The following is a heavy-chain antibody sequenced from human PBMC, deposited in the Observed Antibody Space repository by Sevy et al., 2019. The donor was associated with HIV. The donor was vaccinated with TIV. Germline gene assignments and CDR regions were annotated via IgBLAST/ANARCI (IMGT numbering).Heavy chain of an antibody. J-gene: IGHJ4*02. Sequence: RGSLRLSCAASGFTFSDYYMSWIRQAPGKGLEWVSYISSSSSYTNYADSVKGRFTISRDNAKNSLYLQMNSLRAEDTAVYYCARVEYSSSWYYFDYWGQGTLVTVSS. V-gene: IGHV3-11*06. CDR1: GFTFSDYY. CDR2: ISSSSSYT. CDR3: ARVEYSSSWYYFDY. D-gene: IGHD6-13*01.